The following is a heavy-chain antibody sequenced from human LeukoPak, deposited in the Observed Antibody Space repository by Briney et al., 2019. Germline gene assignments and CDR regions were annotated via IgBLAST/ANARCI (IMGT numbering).Heavy chain of an antibody. V-gene: IGHV1-69*05. CDR3: ARGRPGYSSSWYKYWFDP. CDR2: IIPIFGTA. Sequence: GASVKVSCKASGGTFSSYAISWVRQAPGQGLEWMGGIIPIFGTANYAQKLQGRVTITTDESTSTAYMELSSLRSEDTAVYYCARGRPGYSSSWYKYWFDPWGQGTLVTVSS. CDR1: GGTFSSYA. D-gene: IGHD6-13*01. J-gene: IGHJ5*02.